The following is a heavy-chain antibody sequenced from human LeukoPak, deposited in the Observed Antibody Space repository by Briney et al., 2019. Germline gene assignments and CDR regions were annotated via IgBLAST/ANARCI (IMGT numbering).Heavy chain of an antibody. CDR1: GGSISSYY. Sequence: SETLSLTCTVSGGSISSYYWSWIRQPAGKGLEWMGRIYTSGSTNYNPSLKSRVTMSVDTSKNQFSLKLSSVTAADTAVYYCARDEYSGNYGPWFDPWGQGTLVTVSS. CDR3: ARDEYSGNYGPWFDP. V-gene: IGHV4-4*07. D-gene: IGHD1-26*01. J-gene: IGHJ5*02. CDR2: IYTSGST.